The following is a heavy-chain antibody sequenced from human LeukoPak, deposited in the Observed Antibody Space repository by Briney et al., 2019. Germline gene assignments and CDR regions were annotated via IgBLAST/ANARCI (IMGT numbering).Heavy chain of an antibody. CDR3: ARDYRGYPFDY. CDR2: IYYSGNT. CDR1: GGSISGYY. Sequence: PSETLSLTCTVSGGSISGYYWSWIRRPPGRGLEYIGHIYYSGNTDHNPSLKSRVTMSVDTSKNQFSLKLNSVTAADTAVYYCARDYRGYPFDYWGQGTLVTVSS. V-gene: IGHV4-59*12. D-gene: IGHD3-22*01. J-gene: IGHJ4*02.